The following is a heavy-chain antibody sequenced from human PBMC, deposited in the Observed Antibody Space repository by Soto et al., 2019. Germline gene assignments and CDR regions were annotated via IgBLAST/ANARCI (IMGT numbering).Heavy chain of an antibody. V-gene: IGHV3-23*01. J-gene: IGHJ4*02. CDR3: AKRELDDK. CDR2: ISDNGGRT. Sequence: EVRLLESGGRFVQPGGSLRLSCAASGFTFRSYGMSWVRQAPGKGLEWISAISDNGGRTDYADSVKGRFTISRDNSKNTLFLQMNTLTAEDTAVYYCAKRELDDKWGQGTLVTVS. CDR1: GFTFRSYG. D-gene: IGHD3-3*02.